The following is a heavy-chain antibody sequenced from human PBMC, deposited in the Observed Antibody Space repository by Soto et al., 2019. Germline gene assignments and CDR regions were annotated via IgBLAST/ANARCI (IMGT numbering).Heavy chain of an antibody. Sequence: SLRLSCAASGFTFSSYAMSWVRQAPGKGLEWVSAISGSGGSTYYADSVKGRFTISRDNSKNTLYLQMNSLRAEDTAVYYCARRSGSFFRVSEYFDYWGQGTRVTVSS. J-gene: IGHJ4*02. D-gene: IGHD3-3*01. CDR3: ARRSGSFFRVSEYFDY. CDR1: GFTFSSYA. CDR2: ISGSGGST. V-gene: IGHV3-23*01.